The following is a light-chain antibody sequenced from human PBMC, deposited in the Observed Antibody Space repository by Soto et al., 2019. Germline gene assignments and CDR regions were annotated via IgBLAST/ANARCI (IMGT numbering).Light chain of an antibody. Sequence: EIVLTQSPATLSLSPGERATLSCWASQSVSSYLAWYQHKPGQAPRLLIYGASSRATGIPDRFSGIVSGTAFTLTVCGLEPEDLAVYYCQQYGSSPPWPFGQGTKVDIK. CDR2: GAS. J-gene: IGKJ1*01. CDR3: QQYGSSPPWP. CDR1: QSVSSY. V-gene: IGKV3-20*01.